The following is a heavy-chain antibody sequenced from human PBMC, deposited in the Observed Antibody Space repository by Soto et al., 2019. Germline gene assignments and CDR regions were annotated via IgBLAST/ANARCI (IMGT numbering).Heavy chain of an antibody. CDR2: ISGTSSTI. CDR3: ARDRAEDY. J-gene: IGHJ4*02. CDR1: GFTFSGYS. V-gene: IGHV3-48*01. Sequence: EVQLVESGGGLVQPGGSLRLSCAASGFTFSGYSLNWVRQAPGKGLEWLSYISGTSSTIYYADSVEGRFTISRDNAKNSLYLQMNSLRVEDTAVYYCARDRAEDYWGQGTLVTVSS.